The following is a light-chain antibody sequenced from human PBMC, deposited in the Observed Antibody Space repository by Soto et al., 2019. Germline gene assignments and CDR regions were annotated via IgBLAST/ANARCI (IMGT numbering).Light chain of an antibody. V-gene: IGKV1-5*03. CDR2: KAS. CDR3: QHYNTYPWT. Sequence: DIQMTQSPSILSASVGDRVTITCRASQSISSWLAWYQQKPGKAPNLLIHKASHLESGVPSRFSGSGSGTEFTLTISSLQPGDFATYYGQHYNTYPWTFGQVTKVEIK. J-gene: IGKJ1*01. CDR1: QSISSW.